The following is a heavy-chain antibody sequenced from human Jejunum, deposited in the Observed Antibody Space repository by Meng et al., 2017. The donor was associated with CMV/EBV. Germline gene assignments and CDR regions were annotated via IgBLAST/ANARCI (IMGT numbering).Heavy chain of an antibody. J-gene: IGHJ5*01. Sequence: VHSLEAGRGLVRTSSTLSPSSICVGESVSKYYWGWIRQTPGGGLEWLGYIYNSGDIYYNPFLEGRVTISTDTSKNQFTLKLRYVTAADTAVYYCVRHGDCSSGSCYYHWLDPWGQGSLVTVSS. CDR3: VRHGDCSSGSCYYHWLDP. V-gene: IGHV4-59*02. D-gene: IGHD2-2*01. CDR2: IYNSGDI. CDR1: GESVSKYY.